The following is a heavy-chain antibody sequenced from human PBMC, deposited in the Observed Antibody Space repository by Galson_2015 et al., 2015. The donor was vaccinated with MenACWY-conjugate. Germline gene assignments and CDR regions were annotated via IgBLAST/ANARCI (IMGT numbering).Heavy chain of an antibody. CDR3: ARDHYGDYFHDY. CDR1: GFTFSSYS. J-gene: IGHJ4*02. CDR2: ISSGGSTI. Sequence: SLRLSCAASGFTFSSYSMNWARQAPGKGLEWVSYISSGGSTIYYADSVKGRFTISRDNAKYSPYLQVNSLRDEDTAVYYCARDHYGDYFHDYWGQGTLVTVSS. D-gene: IGHD4-17*01. V-gene: IGHV3-48*02.